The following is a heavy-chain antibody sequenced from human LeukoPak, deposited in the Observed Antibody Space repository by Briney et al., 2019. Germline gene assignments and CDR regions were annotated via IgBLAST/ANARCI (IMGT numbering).Heavy chain of an antibody. V-gene: IGHV3-23*01. CDR1: GFTFSSYA. J-gene: IGHJ4*02. D-gene: IGHD6-19*01. CDR3: AKVGGSGWFLFDY. Sequence: GGSLRLSCAASGFTFSSYAMSWVRQAPGKGLEWVSAISGSGGSTYYADSVKGRFTISRDNSKTTLYLQMNSLRAEDTAVYYCAKVGGSGWFLFDYWGQGPLVTVSS. CDR2: ISGSGGST.